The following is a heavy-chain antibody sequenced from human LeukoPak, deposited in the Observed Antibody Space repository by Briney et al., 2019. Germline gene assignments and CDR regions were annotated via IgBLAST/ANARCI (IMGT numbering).Heavy chain of an antibody. D-gene: IGHD2-15*01. V-gene: IGHV4-61*02. CDR3: ARGYCSGGSCYPPPGYFDY. Sequence: PSQTLSLTCTVSGGSISSGSYYWSWIRRPAGKGLEWIGRIYTSGSTNYNPSLKSRVTISVDTSKNQFSLKLSSVTAADTAVYYCARGYCSGGSCYPPPGYFDYWGQGTLVTVSS. J-gene: IGHJ4*02. CDR2: IYTSGST. CDR1: GGSISSGSYY.